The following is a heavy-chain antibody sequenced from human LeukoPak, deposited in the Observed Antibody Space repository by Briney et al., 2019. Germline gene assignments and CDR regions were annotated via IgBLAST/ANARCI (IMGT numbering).Heavy chain of an antibody. Sequence: SETLSLTCTVSGGSISSSSYYWGWIRQPPGKGLEWIGSIYYSGSTYYNPSLKSRVTVSVDTSKNQFSLKLSSVTAADTAVYYCARKFTYYYDSSRYPIHLPDYCGQGTLVTVSS. CDR1: GGSISSSSYY. J-gene: IGHJ4*02. V-gene: IGHV4-39*01. CDR2: IYYSGST. D-gene: IGHD3-22*01. CDR3: ARKFTYYYDSSRYPIHLPDY.